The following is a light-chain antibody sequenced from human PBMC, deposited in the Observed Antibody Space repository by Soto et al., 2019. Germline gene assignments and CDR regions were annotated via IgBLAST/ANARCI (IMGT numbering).Light chain of an antibody. CDR2: EVS. CDR1: RSLVHSNGKTY. Sequence: DIVMNQSPLSLSVAPGQPASISCRSSRSLVHSNGKTYLSWYVQKSGQPPQRLIHEVSIRFSGVPIRFSDSGSGTDFTLDISRVETGDVGFYYCMQSVDNLTFGQGTKVDIK. V-gene: IGKV2D-29*01. J-gene: IGKJ2*01. CDR3: MQSVDNLT.